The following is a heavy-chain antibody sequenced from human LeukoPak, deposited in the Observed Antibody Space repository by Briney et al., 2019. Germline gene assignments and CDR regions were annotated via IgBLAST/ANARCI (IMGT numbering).Heavy chain of an antibody. CDR1: GYTFTGYY. Sequence: GASVKVSCKASGYTFTGYYMHWVRQAPGQGLEWMGWINPNSGGTNYAQKFQGRVTMTRDTSISTAYMELSSLRSEDTAVYYCARGVPFGGYVHYFDYWGQGTLVTVPS. CDR3: ARGVPFGGYVHYFDY. D-gene: IGHD5-12*01. CDR2: INPNSGGT. J-gene: IGHJ4*02. V-gene: IGHV1-2*02.